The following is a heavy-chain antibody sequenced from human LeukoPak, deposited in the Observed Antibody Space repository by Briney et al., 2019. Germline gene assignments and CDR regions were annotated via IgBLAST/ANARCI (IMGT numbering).Heavy chain of an antibody. Sequence: SETLSLTCTVSGASIGSYYWSWIRQPPGKGLEWIGYISQNGYTKYTPSLKSRVTISRDTSENQFSLILSSVTAADTAVYYCTRHDIVAVIGHGMAVWGQGTTVTVSS. V-gene: IGHV4-59*08. CDR2: ISQNGYT. CDR3: TRHDIVAVIGHGMAV. CDR1: GASIGSYY. D-gene: IGHD5-12*01. J-gene: IGHJ6*02.